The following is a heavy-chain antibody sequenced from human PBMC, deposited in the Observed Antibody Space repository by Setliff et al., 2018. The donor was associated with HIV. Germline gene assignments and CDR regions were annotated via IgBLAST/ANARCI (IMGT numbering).Heavy chain of an antibody. CDR3: AREGIAVAGTEGHNWFDP. CDR1: GYTFTSYY. V-gene: IGHV1-46*01. Sequence: ASVKVSCKASGYTFTSYYMHWVRQAPGQGLEWMGIINPSGGSTSYAQKFQGRVTMTRDPSTSTVYMELSSLRSEDTAVYYCAREGIAVAGTEGHNWFDPWGQGTLVTVSS. J-gene: IGHJ5*02. CDR2: INPSGGST. D-gene: IGHD6-19*01.